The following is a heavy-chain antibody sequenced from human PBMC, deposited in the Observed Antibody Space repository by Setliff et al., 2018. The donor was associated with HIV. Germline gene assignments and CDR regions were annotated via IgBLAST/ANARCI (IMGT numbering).Heavy chain of an antibody. J-gene: IGHJ4*02. Sequence: PSETLSLTCTVSGDSLSGYYWNWIRQPPGKGLEWIGYIYYSGRTDYNPSFRRRASISLDTSKNQFSLKLNSVTAADSAIYYCATTYCRGADCPQMYDYWGQGTLVTVSS. CDR1: GDSLSGYY. CDR3: ATTYCRGADCPQMYDY. V-gene: IGHV4-59*01. D-gene: IGHD2-21*02. CDR2: IYYSGRT.